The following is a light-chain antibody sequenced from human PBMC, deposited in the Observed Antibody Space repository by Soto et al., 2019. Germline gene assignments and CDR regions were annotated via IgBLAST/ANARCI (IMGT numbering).Light chain of an antibody. V-gene: IGLV4-60*02. CDR1: SGHSSYI. CDR3: ETWDSNTHTV. CDR2: LEGSGSY. J-gene: IGLJ3*02. Sequence: QSVLTQSSSASASLGSSVKLTCTLSSGHSSYIIAWHQHQPGKAPRYLMKLEGSGSYNKGSGVPDRFSGSSSGADRYLTISILQFEDEADYYCETWDSNTHTVFGGGTKLTVL.